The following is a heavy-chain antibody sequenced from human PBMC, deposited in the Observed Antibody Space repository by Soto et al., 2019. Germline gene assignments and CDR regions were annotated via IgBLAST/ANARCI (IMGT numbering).Heavy chain of an antibody. CDR3: ARGAAAGVDYGMDV. CDR1: GGSISSYY. CDR2: IYTSGGT. V-gene: IGHV4-4*07. D-gene: IGHD6-13*01. Sequence: QVQLRESGPALVKSSETLSLTCTVSGGSISSYYWSWIRQPAGKGLEWIGRIYTSGGTNYSSSLKSRVTMSVDTSKKQFSLRLNSVTAADTAVYYCARGAAAGVDYGMDVWGQGTAVTVSS. J-gene: IGHJ6*02.